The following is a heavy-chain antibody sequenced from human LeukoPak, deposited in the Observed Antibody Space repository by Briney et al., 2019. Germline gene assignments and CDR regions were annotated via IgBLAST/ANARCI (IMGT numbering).Heavy chain of an antibody. Sequence: GGSLRLSCAASGLTFSSYSMNWVRQAPGKGLEWVSSISSSSSYIYYADSVKGRFTISRDNAKNSLYLQMNSLRAEDTAVYYCARDRPRYYYDSSGSKPDAFDIWGQGTMVTVSS. D-gene: IGHD3-22*01. CDR2: ISSSSSYI. J-gene: IGHJ3*02. CDR3: ARDRPRYYYDSSGSKPDAFDI. V-gene: IGHV3-21*01. CDR1: GLTFSSYS.